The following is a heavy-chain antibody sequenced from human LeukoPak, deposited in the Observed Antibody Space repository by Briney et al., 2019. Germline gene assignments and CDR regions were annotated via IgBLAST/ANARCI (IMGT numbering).Heavy chain of an antibody. Sequence: SETLSLTCAVYGGSFSGYYWSWIRQPPGKGLEWIGEINHSGSTNYNPSLKSRVTISVATSKNQFSLKLSSVTAADTAVYYCARGLAAAGKRRFDPWGQGTLVTVSS. CDR2: INHSGST. CDR3: ARGLAAAGKRRFDP. J-gene: IGHJ5*02. CDR1: GGSFSGYY. V-gene: IGHV4-34*01. D-gene: IGHD6-13*01.